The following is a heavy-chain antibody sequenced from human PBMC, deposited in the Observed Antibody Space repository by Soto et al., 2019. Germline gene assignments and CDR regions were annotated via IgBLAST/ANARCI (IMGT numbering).Heavy chain of an antibody. CDR2: INHSGST. D-gene: IGHD2-15*01. V-gene: IGHV4-34*01. CDR3: ARSLTPVRARYFQH. Sequence: SETLSLTCAVYGGSFSGYYWSWIRQPPGKGLEWIGEINHSGSTNYNPSLKSRVTISVDTSKNQFSLKLSSVTAADTAVYYCARSLTPVRARYFQHWGQGTLVTVSS. J-gene: IGHJ1*01. CDR1: GGSFSGYY.